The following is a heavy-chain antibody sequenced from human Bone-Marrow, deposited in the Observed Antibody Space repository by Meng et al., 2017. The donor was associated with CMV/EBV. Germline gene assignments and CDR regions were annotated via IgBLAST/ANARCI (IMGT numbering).Heavy chain of an antibody. D-gene: IGHD2-21*01. Sequence: SETLSLTCTVSGGSISSSSYYWGWIRQPPGKGLEWIGSIYYSGSTHYNPSLKSRVTISVDTSKNQFSLKLSSVTAADTAVYYCARSVVDYGMDVWGQGTTVTVSS. J-gene: IGHJ6*01. CDR1: GGSISSSSYY. CDR2: IYYSGST. CDR3: ARSVVDYGMDV. V-gene: IGHV4-39*01.